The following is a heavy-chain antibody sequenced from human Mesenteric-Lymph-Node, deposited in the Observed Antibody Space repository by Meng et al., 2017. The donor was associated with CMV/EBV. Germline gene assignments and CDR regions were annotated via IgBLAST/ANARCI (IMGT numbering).Heavy chain of an antibody. Sequence: GESLKISCAASGFTFSSYSMNWVRQAPGKGLEWVSSISSSSYIYYADSVKGRFTISRDNAKNSLYLQMNSLRAEDTAVYYCARAPNGPTGYWGQGTLVTVSS. CDR2: ISSSSYI. CDR1: GFTFSSYS. V-gene: IGHV3-21*01. CDR3: ARAPNGPTGY. J-gene: IGHJ4*02. D-gene: IGHD4-17*01.